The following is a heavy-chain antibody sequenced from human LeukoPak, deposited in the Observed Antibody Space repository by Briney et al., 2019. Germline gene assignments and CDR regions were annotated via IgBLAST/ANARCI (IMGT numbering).Heavy chain of an antibody. CDR3: ARDRNDIPGHYGMDV. Sequence: GGSLRLSCAASGFTFSSYSMNWVRQAPGEGLEWVSSISSSSSYIYYAGSVKGRFTISRDNAKNSLYLQMNSLRAEDTAVYYCARDRNDIPGHYGMDVWGKGATVTVSS. J-gene: IGHJ6*04. D-gene: IGHD3-9*01. V-gene: IGHV3-21*01. CDR1: GFTFSSYS. CDR2: ISSSSSYI.